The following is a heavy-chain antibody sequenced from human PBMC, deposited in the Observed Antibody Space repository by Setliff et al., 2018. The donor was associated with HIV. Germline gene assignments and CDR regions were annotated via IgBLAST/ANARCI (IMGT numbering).Heavy chain of an antibody. CDR2: IIPTLGVA. V-gene: IGHV1-69*10. Sequence: SVKVSCKASGGTFSTYAISWVRQAPGRGLEWVGGIIPTLGVAHNAQKFQGRVTITADKSTNTAFMELSSLRSEDTAVYYCARDSSGVLSLRYMDVWGKGTTVTVSS. J-gene: IGHJ6*03. D-gene: IGHD3-22*01. CDR1: GGTFSTYA. CDR3: ARDSSGVLSLRYMDV.